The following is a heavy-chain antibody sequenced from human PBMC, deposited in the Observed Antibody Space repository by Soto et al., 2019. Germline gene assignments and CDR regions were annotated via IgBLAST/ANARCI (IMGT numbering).Heavy chain of an antibody. J-gene: IGHJ4*02. D-gene: IGHD1-1*01. CDR1: GGSFSNYY. CDR2: INHRGST. V-gene: IGHV4-34*01. Sequence: QVQLQQWGAGLLRPSETLSLTCAVYGGSFSNYYWTWVRQPPGKGLEWIGEINHRGSTSYNPSRTRRVTVSLDTSRSQFSLKLTSVTAADTAVYYCARILLERRRFDYWGQGTLVTVSS. CDR3: ARILLERRRFDY.